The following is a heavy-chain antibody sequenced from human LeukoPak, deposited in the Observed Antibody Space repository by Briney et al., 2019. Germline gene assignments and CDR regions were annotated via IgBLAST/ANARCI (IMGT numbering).Heavy chain of an antibody. CDR2: ISHEGSIQ. J-gene: IGHJ4*02. CDR3: VGDRIPGPPDYFDY. V-gene: IGHV3-30-3*01. CDR1: GFTFSTLT. D-gene: IGHD1-14*01. Sequence: PGRSLRLSCAASGFTFSTLTMYWVRQAPGKGLAWVAVISHEGSIQYYADSVRGRFTISRDNPKKTVSLQMNSLRGEDTAVYFCVGDRIPGPPDYFDYWGQGTLVTVSS.